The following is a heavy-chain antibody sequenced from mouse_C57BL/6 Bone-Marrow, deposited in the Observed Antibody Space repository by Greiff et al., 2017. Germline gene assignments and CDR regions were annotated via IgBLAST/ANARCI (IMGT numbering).Heavy chain of an antibody. Sequence: EVQLQQSGPELVKPGASVKISCKASGYTFTDYYMNWVKQSHGKSLEWIGDINPNNGGTSYNQKFKGKATLTVDKSSSTAYMGLRSLTSEDSAVYYCARTRIYYDYDAWFAYWGQGTLVTVSA. CDR2: INPNNGGT. J-gene: IGHJ3*01. CDR1: GYTFTDYY. V-gene: IGHV1-26*01. D-gene: IGHD2-4*01. CDR3: ARTRIYYDYDAWFAY.